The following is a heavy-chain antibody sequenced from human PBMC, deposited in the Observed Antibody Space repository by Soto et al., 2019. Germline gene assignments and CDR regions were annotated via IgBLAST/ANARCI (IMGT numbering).Heavy chain of an antibody. V-gene: IGHV3-48*01. CDR2: ISSSSSTI. J-gene: IGHJ4*02. Sequence: GGSLRLSCAASGFTFSSYSMNWVRQAPGKGLEWVSYISSSSSTIYYADSVKGRFTISRDNAKNSLYLQMNSLRAEDTAVYYCARFRGGPIRGDYRDFDYWGQGTLVTVSS. D-gene: IGHD4-17*01. CDR3: ARFRGGPIRGDYRDFDY. CDR1: GFTFSSYS.